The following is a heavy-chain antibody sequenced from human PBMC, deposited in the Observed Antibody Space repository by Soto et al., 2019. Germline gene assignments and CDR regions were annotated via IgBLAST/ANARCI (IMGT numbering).Heavy chain of an antibody. V-gene: IGHV4-34*01. CDR3: ARGLSFWGVTANRHGYY. CDR1: GGSFSGYY. J-gene: IGHJ4*02. CDR2: INHSGST. Sequence: SETLSLTGAVYGGSFSGYYCSWIRQPPGKGLEWIGEINHSGSTNYNPSLKSRVTISVDTSKNQFSLKLSSVTAADTAVYYFARGLSFWGVTANRHGYYLGQGTLVTVSS. D-gene: IGHD2-21*02.